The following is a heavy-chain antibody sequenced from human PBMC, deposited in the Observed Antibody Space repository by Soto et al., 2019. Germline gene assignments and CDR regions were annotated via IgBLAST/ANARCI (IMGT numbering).Heavy chain of an antibody. D-gene: IGHD3-10*01. CDR2: IYYSGST. V-gene: IGHV4-31*03. Sequence: QVQLQESGPGLVKPSQTLSLTCNVSGGSISSGGYYWSWIRQHPGKGLEWIGYIYYSGSTYYNPSLKSRVTISVDQSKNQFSLKLSSVTAADTAVYYCARNIWFGELAPGYWGQGTLVTVSS. CDR1: GGSISSGGYY. CDR3: ARNIWFGELAPGY. J-gene: IGHJ4*02.